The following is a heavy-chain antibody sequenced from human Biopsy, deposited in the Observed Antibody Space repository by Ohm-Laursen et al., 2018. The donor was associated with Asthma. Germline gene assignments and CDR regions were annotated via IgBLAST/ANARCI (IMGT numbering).Heavy chain of an antibody. CDR3: ARGYSTSWYFGY. CDR1: GFTFRDYY. V-gene: IGHV3-11*01. CDR2: ISSRGSNI. Sequence: SLRLFCAASGFTFRDYYMTWIRQAPGKGLEWVAYISSRGSNIFYADSVKGRFTISRDNAKKSLFLEMNSLTVEDTAVYFCARGYSTSWYFGYWGQGTLVTVSS. J-gene: IGHJ4*02. D-gene: IGHD6-13*01.